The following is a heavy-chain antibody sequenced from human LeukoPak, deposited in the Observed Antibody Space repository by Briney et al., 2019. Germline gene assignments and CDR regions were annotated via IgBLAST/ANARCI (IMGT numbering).Heavy chain of an antibody. J-gene: IGHJ4*02. CDR3: AKALVLLWFGELRTFDY. V-gene: IGHV3-23*01. CDR2: ISGSGGST. Sequence: GGSLRLSCAASGFTFSSYAMSWVRLAPGKGLEWVSAISGSGGSTYYADSVKGRFTISRDNSKNTLYLQMNSLRAEDTAVYYCAKALVLLWFGELRTFDYWGQGTLVTVSS. CDR1: GFTFSSYA. D-gene: IGHD3-10*01.